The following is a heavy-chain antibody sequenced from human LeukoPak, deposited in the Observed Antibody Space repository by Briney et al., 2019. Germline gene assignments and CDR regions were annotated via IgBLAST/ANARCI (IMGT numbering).Heavy chain of an antibody. J-gene: IGHJ3*02. V-gene: IGHV3-23*01. CDR1: GFTFSNYA. CDR3: AKDRGFSYAFDI. Sequence: GGSHRLSCAAYGFTFSNYAMSWVRQAPGKGLEWVSAISDSGGDTYHADSVKGRFTISRDNSKNTLYVQMNSLRAEDTAVYYCAKDRGFSYAFDIWGQGTMVSVSS. CDR2: ISDSGGDT. D-gene: IGHD3-3*01.